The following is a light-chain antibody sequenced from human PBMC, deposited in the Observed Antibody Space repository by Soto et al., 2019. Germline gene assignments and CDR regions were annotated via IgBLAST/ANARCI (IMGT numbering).Light chain of an antibody. CDR1: SSDVGGYNY. Sequence: QSALTQPASVSGSPGQSITISCTGTSSDVGGYNYVSWYQQNPGKAPKLMIYDVTNRPSGVSNRSSGSKSGNTASLTISGLQAENEANYYCTSYTTSGTLVFGGGTKLPVL. V-gene: IGLV2-14*01. CDR3: TSYTTSGTLV. J-gene: IGLJ2*01. CDR2: DVT.